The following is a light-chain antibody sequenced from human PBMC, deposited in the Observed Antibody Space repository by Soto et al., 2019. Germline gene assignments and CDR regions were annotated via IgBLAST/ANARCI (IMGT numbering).Light chain of an antibody. V-gene: IGLV6-57*03. CDR1: SGSIASNY. Sequence: KFMLTQPHSVSESPGKTVTISCTRSSGSIASNYVKWYQQRPGSAPTTVIYEDNQRPSGVPDRFSGSIDSSSNSASLTISGLKTEDEADYYCQSYDSSNHVVFGGGTQLTVL. CDR2: EDN. J-gene: IGLJ2*01. CDR3: QSYDSSNHVV.